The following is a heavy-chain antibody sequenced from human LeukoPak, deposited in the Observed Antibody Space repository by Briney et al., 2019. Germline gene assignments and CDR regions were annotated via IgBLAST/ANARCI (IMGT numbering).Heavy chain of an antibody. CDR2: ISAYNGNT. J-gene: IGHJ6*02. Sequence: ASVKVSCKASGYTFTSYGISWVRQASGQGLEWMGWISAYNGNTNYAQKLQGRVTMTTDTSTSTAYMELRSLRSDDTAVYYCARDRRHYQLLYYYYGMDVWGQGTTVTVSS. CDR1: GYTFTSYG. V-gene: IGHV1-18*01. CDR3: ARDRRHYQLLYYYYGMDV. D-gene: IGHD2-2*01.